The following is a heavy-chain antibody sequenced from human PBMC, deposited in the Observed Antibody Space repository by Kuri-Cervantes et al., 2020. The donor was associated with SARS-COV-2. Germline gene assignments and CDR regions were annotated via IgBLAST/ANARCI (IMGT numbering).Heavy chain of an antibody. D-gene: IGHD5-24*01. CDR3: ARGPPEDGLTAFFDY. Sequence: GSLRLACTVAGGSISSYYWGWIRQPPGKGLEWIGYIYYSGSTNYNPSLKSRVTLSVDTSKNQFSLKLSSVTAADTAVYYCARGPPEDGLTAFFDYWGQGTLVTVSS. J-gene: IGHJ4*02. CDR1: GGSISSYY. CDR2: IYYSGST. V-gene: IGHV4-59*01.